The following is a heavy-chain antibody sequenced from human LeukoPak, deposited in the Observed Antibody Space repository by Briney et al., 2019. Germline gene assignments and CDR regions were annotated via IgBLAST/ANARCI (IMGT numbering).Heavy chain of an antibody. Sequence: PETLSLTCTVSGGSISSSSYYWGWIRQPPGKGLEWIGSIYYSGSTYYNPSLKSRVTISVDTSKNQFSLKLSSVTAADTAVYYCASTGYSYAVNEIHAFDIWGQGTLVTVSS. CDR2: IYYSGST. CDR1: GGSISSSSYY. D-gene: IGHD5-18*01. CDR3: ASTGYSYAVNEIHAFDI. V-gene: IGHV4-39*01. J-gene: IGHJ3*02.